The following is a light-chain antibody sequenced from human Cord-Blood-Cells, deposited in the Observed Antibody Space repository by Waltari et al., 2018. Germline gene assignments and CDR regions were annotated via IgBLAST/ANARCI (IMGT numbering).Light chain of an antibody. CDR3: SSYTSSSTL. CDR1: SSDVGGYNI. CDR2: DVS. Sequence: QSALTQPASVSGSPGQSITIPCPGTSSDVGGYNIVSWYQQHPGKAPKLMIYDVSNRPSGVSNRFSGSKSGNTASLTISGLQAEDEADYYCSSYTSSSTLFGGGTKLTVL. J-gene: IGLJ2*01. V-gene: IGLV2-14*01.